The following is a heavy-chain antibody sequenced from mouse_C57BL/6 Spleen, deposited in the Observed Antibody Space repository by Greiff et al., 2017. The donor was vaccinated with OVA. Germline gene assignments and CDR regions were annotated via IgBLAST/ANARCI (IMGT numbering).Heavy chain of an antibody. Sequence: QVQLKESGPELVKPGASVKISCKASGYAFSSSWMNWVKQRPGKGLEWIGRIYPGDGDTNYNGKFKGKATLTADKSSSTAYMQLSSLTSEDSAVYFCARWEGYDYDEAWFAYWGQGTLVTVSA. J-gene: IGHJ3*01. CDR1: GYAFSSSW. CDR2: IYPGDGDT. V-gene: IGHV1-82*01. CDR3: ARWEGYDYDEAWFAY. D-gene: IGHD2-4*01.